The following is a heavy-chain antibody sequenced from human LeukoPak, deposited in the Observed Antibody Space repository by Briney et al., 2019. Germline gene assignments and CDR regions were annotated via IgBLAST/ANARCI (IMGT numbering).Heavy chain of an antibody. V-gene: IGHV4-59*01. CDR1: DDSITMYY. CDR3: ARGRVSSSTWYSTYYYYFYMDV. Sequence: SETLSLTCSVSDDSITMYYWTWIRQPPGKGLEWIGYVDHTGSTNFNPSLNGRVSISRDTSKNLFSLRLRSVTAADTAVCFCARGRVSSSTWYSTYYYYFYMDVWGKGTTVTVSS. CDR2: VDHTGST. J-gene: IGHJ6*03. D-gene: IGHD4-11*01.